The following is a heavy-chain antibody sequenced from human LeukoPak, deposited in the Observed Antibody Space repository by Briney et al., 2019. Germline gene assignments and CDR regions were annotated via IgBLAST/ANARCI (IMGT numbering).Heavy chain of an antibody. D-gene: IGHD3-22*01. J-gene: IGHJ4*02. CDR2: INAGNGNT. V-gene: IGHV1-3*01. CDR1: GYTFTSYA. CDR3: ARDGGFDYYDSSGTPFDY. Sequence: ASVKVSCKASGYTFTSYAMHWVRQAPGQGLEWMGWINAGNGNTKYSQKFQGRVTITRDTSASTAYMELSSLRSEDTAVYYCARDGGFDYYDSSGTPFDYWGQGTLVTVSS.